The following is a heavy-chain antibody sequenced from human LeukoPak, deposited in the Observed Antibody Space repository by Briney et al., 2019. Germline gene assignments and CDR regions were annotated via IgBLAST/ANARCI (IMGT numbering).Heavy chain of an antibody. J-gene: IGHJ5*02. V-gene: IGHV4-34*01. CDR2: INHSGST. CDR1: GGSFRGYY. Sequence: SETLSLTCAVYGGSFRGYYWSWIRQPPGKGLEWIGEINHSGSTNYNPSLKSRVTISVDTSKNQFSLKLSSVAAADTAVYYCARDDYYDSSGYTWFDPWGQGTLVTVSS. CDR3: ARDDYYDSSGYTWFDP. D-gene: IGHD3-22*01.